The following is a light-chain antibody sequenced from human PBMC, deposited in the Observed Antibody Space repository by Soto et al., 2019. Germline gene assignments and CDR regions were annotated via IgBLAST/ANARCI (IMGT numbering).Light chain of an antibody. Sequence: QSVLTQPPSVSGAPGQRVTISCTGSSSNIGAGYDVHWYQQLPGTAPKLLIYGNSNRPSGVPDRFSGFKSGTSASLAITGLQAEDEADYYCQSYGSSLSGYVFGTVTKLTVL. CDR3: QSYGSSLSGYV. CDR1: SSNIGAGYD. CDR2: GNS. V-gene: IGLV1-40*01. J-gene: IGLJ1*01.